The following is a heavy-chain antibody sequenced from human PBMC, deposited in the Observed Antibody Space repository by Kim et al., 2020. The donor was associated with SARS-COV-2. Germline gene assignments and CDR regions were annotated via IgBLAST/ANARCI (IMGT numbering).Heavy chain of an antibody. J-gene: IGHJ4*02. CDR3: ARRGIEYCSSTSCYPFDY. D-gene: IGHD2-2*01. V-gene: IGHV4-39*01. Sequence: KSRVTISVDTSKNQFSLKLSSVTAADTAVYYCARRGIEYCSSTSCYPFDYWGQGTLVTVSS.